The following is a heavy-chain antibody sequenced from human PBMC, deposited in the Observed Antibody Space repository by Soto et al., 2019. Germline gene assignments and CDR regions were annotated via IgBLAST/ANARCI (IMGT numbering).Heavy chain of an antibody. J-gene: IGHJ3*02. Sequence: EVQLVESGGGLIQSGGSLRLSCAVSGFTVSYNYMNWVCQAPGKGLEWVSVIYRGGDTYYADSVKGRFTISRDNSRNTLDLQMNSLRAEDTAVYYCARGMYGSGSYYIGDAFDMWGQGTVVTVSS. CDR1: GFTVSYNY. CDR2: IYRGGDT. D-gene: IGHD3-10*01. V-gene: IGHV3-53*01. CDR3: ARGMYGSGSYYIGDAFDM.